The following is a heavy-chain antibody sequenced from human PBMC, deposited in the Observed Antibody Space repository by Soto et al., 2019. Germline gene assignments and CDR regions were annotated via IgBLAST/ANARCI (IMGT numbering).Heavy chain of an antibody. Sequence: QVQLVESGGGVVQPGRSLRLSCAASGFTFSSYGMHWVRQAPGKGLEWVAVISYDGSNKYYADSVKGRFTISRDNSKNTLYLQMNSLRAEDTAVYYCANAGDYEGFYYYYYMDVWGKGTTVTVSS. CDR3: ANAGDYEGFYYYYYMDV. CDR1: GFTFSSYG. J-gene: IGHJ6*03. D-gene: IGHD4-17*01. V-gene: IGHV3-30*18. CDR2: ISYDGSNK.